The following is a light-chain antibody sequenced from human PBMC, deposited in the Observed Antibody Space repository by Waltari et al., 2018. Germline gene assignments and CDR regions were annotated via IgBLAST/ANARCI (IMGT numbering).Light chain of an antibody. J-gene: IGKJ2*01. CDR1: QSVLDRSKTKNY. CDR2: WAS. V-gene: IGKV4-1*01. Sequence: DIVMTQSPDFLAVSLGERATINCKTSQSVLDRSKTKNYLAWYQQKPGQLPKLLIYWASTRESGVPDRFSGSGTGTDFTLTISSLQAEDVAVYYCQQYQSTPPEYAFGQGTKLEI. CDR3: QQYQSTPPEYA.